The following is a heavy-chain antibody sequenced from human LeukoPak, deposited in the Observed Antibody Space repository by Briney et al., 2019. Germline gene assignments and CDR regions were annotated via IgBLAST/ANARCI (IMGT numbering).Heavy chain of an antibody. CDR1: GFSFSDNY. D-gene: IGHD5/OR15-5a*01. CDR2: ISSSSSYT. V-gene: IGHV3-11*03. Sequence: GGFLRLSCAASGFSFSDNYMSWIRQAPGKGLEWVSYISSSSSYTNYADSVKGRFTISRDNAKNSLFLQMNSLRAEDTAVYYCVTPTTSTLDHYWGQGTLLTVSS. J-gene: IGHJ4*02. CDR3: VTPTTSTLDHY.